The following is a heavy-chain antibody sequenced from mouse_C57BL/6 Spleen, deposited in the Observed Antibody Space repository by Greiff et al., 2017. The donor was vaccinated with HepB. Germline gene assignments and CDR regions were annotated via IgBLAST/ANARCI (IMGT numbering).Heavy chain of an antibody. CDR3: ARPGTGYFDY. CDR1: GYTFTSYW. J-gene: IGHJ2*01. V-gene: IGHV1-64*01. D-gene: IGHD4-1*01. CDR2: IHPNSGST. Sequence: VKLQQPGAELVKPGASVKLSCKASGYTFTSYWMHWVKQRPGQGLEWIGMIHPNSGSTNYNEKFKSKATLTVDKSSSTAYMQLSSLTSEDSAVYYCARPGTGYFDYWGQGTTLTVSS.